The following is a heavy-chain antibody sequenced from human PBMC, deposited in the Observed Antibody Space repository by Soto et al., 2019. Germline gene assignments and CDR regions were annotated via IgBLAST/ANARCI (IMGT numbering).Heavy chain of an antibody. J-gene: IGHJ4*02. CDR2: ISAYNGNT. D-gene: IGHD5-12*01. CDR1: VYTFTSYG. Sequence: ASVKVYCKTSVYTFTSYGISWVRQATGQGLEWMGWISAYNGNTNYAQKLQGRVTMTTDTSTSTAYMELRSLRSDDTAVYYCARGNVEMATDPYYFDYWGQGTLVTVSS. V-gene: IGHV1-18*01. CDR3: ARGNVEMATDPYYFDY.